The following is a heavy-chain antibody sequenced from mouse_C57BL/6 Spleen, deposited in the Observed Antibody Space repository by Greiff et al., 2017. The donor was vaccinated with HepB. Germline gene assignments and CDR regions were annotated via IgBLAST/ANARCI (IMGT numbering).Heavy chain of an antibody. V-gene: IGHV1-18*01. CDR1: GYTFTDYN. J-gene: IGHJ4*01. Sequence: VQLQQSGPELVKPGASVKIPCKASGYTFTDYNMDWVKQSHGKSLEWIGDINPNNGGTIYNQKFKGKATLTVDKSSSTAYMELRSLTSEDTAVYYCARLYDYDGGDYAMDYWGQGTSVTVSS. CDR2: INPNNGGT. CDR3: ARLYDYDGGDYAMDY. D-gene: IGHD2-4*01.